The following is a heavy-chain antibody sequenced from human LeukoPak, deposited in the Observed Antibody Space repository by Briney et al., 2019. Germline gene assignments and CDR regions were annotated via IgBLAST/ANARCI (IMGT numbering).Heavy chain of an antibody. J-gene: IGHJ5*02. CDR3: ARLEVRYFDWLTVWFDP. V-gene: IGHV1-2*02. CDR2: INPNSGGT. Sequence: ASVKVSCKASGYTFTGYYMHWVRQAPGQGLEWMGWINPNSGGTNYAQKFQGRVTMTRDTSISTAYMELSRLRSDDTAVYYCARLEVRYFDWLTVWFDPWGQGTLVTVSS. CDR1: GYTFTGYY. D-gene: IGHD3-9*01.